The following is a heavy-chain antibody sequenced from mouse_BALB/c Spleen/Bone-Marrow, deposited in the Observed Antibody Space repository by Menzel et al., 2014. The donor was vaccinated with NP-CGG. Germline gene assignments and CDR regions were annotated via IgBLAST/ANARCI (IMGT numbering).Heavy chain of an antibody. CDR3: ARDSDWFAY. V-gene: IGHV7-3*02. CDR2: IRNKANGYTT. J-gene: IGHJ3*01. Sequence: EVKLMESGGGLVQPGGSLRLSCATSGFTFTDNYMTWVRQPPGKALEWLGFIRNKANGYTTEYSASVKGRFTITRDNSQSIHYLQMNTLRAEDSATYYCARDSDWFAYWGQGTLVTVSA. CDR1: GFTFTDNY.